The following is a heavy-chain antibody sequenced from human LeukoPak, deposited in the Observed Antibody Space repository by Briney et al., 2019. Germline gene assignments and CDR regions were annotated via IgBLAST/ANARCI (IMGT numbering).Heavy chain of an antibody. Sequence: GGSLRLSCAASGFTFSIYWMSWVRQATGKGLEWVANIKQDGSEKYYVDSVKGRFTISRDNANNTLYLQMNSLRAEDTAVYYCARGGDYLDFWGQGTLVTVSS. D-gene: IGHD3-16*01. V-gene: IGHV3-7*02. CDR1: GFTFSIYW. CDR2: IKQDGSEK. J-gene: IGHJ4*02. CDR3: ARGGDYLDF.